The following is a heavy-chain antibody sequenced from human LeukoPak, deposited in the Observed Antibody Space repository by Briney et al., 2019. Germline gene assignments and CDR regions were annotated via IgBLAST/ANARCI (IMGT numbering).Heavy chain of an antibody. CDR2: IYYSERT. V-gene: IGHV4-59*08. CDR3: VRRDNTGWNYFDH. Sequence: SETLSLTCTVSGGSINSHYWSWLRQPPGKGLQWIGDIYYSERTNYNPSLRSRVTISVDTSKNQLSLQLTSVLAADTAMYYCVRRDNTGWNYFDHWGQGILVTVSS. CDR1: GGSINSHY. D-gene: IGHD6-19*01. J-gene: IGHJ4*02.